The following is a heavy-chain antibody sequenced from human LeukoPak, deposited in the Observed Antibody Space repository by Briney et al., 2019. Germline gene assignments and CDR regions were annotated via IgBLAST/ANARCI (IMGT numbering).Heavy chain of an antibody. CDR2: ISGDSSST. D-gene: IGHD3-9*01. J-gene: IGHJ6*02. V-gene: IGHV3-43*02. CDR3: AKAGYDILTGYYSYYYYAMDV. Sequence: PGGSLRLSCAASGFTFDDYAMHWVRQAPGKGLEWVSLISGDSSSTYYADSVKGRFTISRDNSKNSLYLQVNSLRTEDTALYYCAKAGYDILTGYYSYYYYAMDVWGQGTAVTVSS. CDR1: GFTFDDYA.